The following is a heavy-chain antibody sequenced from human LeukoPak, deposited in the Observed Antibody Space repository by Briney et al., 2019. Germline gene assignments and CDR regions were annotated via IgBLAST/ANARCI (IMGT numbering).Heavy chain of an antibody. CDR1: GFTFDDYA. V-gene: IGHV3-9*01. D-gene: IGHD5-18*01. Sequence: PGGSLRLSCAASGFTFDDYAMHWVRQAPGKGLEWVSSISWNSGRIGYADSVKGRFTISRDNAKNSLYLQMNSLRAEDTAFYYCAKDRLYSCGQGFDYWGQGTLVTVSS. CDR3: AKDRLYSCGQGFDY. CDR2: ISWNSGRI. J-gene: IGHJ4*02.